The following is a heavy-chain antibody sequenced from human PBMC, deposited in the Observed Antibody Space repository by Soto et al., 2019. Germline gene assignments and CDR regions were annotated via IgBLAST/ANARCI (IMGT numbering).Heavy chain of an antibody. Sequence: PSETLSLTCTVSGGSISSFYWSWIRQPAGKGLEWIGRIYTSGSTNYNPSLKSRVTMSVDTSKNQFSLKLTSVTAADTAVYHCARDLGYFDSGSSANNYYYGMAVWGRGTTVTVSS. V-gene: IGHV4-4*07. CDR3: ARDLGYFDSGSSANNYYYGMAV. D-gene: IGHD3-10*01. CDR1: GGSISSFY. J-gene: IGHJ6*04. CDR2: IYTSGST.